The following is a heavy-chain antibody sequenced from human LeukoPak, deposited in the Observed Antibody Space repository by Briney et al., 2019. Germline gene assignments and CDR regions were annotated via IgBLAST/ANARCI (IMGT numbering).Heavy chain of an antibody. D-gene: IGHD3-22*01. CDR3: ARGETYYYDSSGLNWFDP. V-gene: IGHV4-59*11. J-gene: IGHJ5*02. CDR2: IYYSGST. CDR1: GGSISNHY. Sequence: SETLSLTCTVSGGSISNHYWSWIRQPPGKGLEWIGYIYYSGSTNYNPSLKSRVTISVDTSKNQFSLKLSSVTAADTAVYYCARGETYYYDSSGLNWFDPWGQGTLVTVSS.